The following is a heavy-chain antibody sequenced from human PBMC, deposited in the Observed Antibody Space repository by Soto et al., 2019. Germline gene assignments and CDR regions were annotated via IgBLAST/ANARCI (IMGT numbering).Heavy chain of an antibody. Sequence: ASVKVSCEACGDTFTSYYMHWVRQAPGQGLEWMGIINPSGGSTSYAQKFQGRVTMTRDTSTSTVYMELSSLRSEDTAVYYCARDLSRYSSSWNYYYYYGMDVWGQGTTVTVSS. V-gene: IGHV1-46*01. D-gene: IGHD6-13*01. CDR3: ARDLSRYSSSWNYYYYYGMDV. CDR2: INPSGGST. J-gene: IGHJ6*02. CDR1: GDTFTSYY.